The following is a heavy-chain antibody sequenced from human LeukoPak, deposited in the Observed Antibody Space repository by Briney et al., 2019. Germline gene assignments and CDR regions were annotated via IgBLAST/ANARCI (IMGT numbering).Heavy chain of an antibody. D-gene: IGHD3-22*01. CDR1: GFTFINYA. Sequence: GGSLRLSCAASGFTFINYAMNWVRQVPGKGLEWLSYVSTTSSTIYHADSVKGRFTISRDNAKNSLYLQMCSLRDEDTAVYYCARELFYQDSSGYAYYYYGMDVWGQGTTVTVSS. J-gene: IGHJ6*02. CDR3: ARELFYQDSSGYAYYYYGMDV. CDR2: VSTTSSTI. V-gene: IGHV3-48*02.